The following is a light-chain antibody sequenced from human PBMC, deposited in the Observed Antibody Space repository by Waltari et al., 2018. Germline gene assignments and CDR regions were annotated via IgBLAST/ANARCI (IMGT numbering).Light chain of an antibody. CDR2: AAS. J-gene: IGKJ1*01. V-gene: IGKV1-27*01. CDR3: QKFDRAPEA. Sequence: DIQMTPSPSSLSAFVGDRVTITCRASQGISNYLAWYQQRPGKVPKLLISAASTLQSGVPSRFSGSGSGTDFTLTISSLQPEDVATYYCQKFDRAPEAFGQGTKVDIK. CDR1: QGISNY.